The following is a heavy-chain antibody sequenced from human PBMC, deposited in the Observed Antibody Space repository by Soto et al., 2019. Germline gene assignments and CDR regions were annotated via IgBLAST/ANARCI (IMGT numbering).Heavy chain of an antibody. D-gene: IGHD2-8*01. Sequence: QGHLVQSGAEVKKPGASVKVSCKASGYTFTRYGISWVRQAPGQGLEWMGWISGYNGDTNYAQNLQDRVTMTIDTSTNTAYMELRNLTSDDTAVYYCAKNGQPPYYYYGLDVWGQGTTVTVSS. V-gene: IGHV1-18*01. J-gene: IGHJ6*02. CDR3: AKNGQPPYYYYGLDV. CDR1: GYTFTRYG. CDR2: ISGYNGDT.